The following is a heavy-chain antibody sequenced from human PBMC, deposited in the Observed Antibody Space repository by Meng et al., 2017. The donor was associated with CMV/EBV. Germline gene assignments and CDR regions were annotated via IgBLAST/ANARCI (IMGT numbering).Heavy chain of an antibody. D-gene: IGHD5/OR15-5a*01. J-gene: IGHJ5*02. Sequence: GESLKISCTASGFIVSSDYMTWVRQAPGKGLEWVSVIYSRGRSYYADFAQGRITISRDTSKNTLYLQMNSLRPEDTAVYYCARDIDAEAGSVSWGPRTVVTVSS. CDR1: GFIVSSDY. CDR2: IYSRGRS. V-gene: IGHV3-66*03. CDR3: ARDIDAEAGSVS.